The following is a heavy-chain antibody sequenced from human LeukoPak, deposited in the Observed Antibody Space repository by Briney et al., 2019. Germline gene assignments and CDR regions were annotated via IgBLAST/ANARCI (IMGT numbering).Heavy chain of an antibody. CDR3: ADYGKPQGFDY. D-gene: IGHD4-17*01. J-gene: IGHJ4*02. Sequence: GGSLRLSCEVSEFPFSIYAMAWVRQAPGQGLEWVSAIDASGSDTYYTGSVNGRFTISRDNSKNTVYLQMNSLRVEDTAVYYCADYGKPQGFDYWGQGTLVTVSS. V-gene: IGHV3-23*01. CDR2: IDASGSDT. CDR1: EFPFSIYA.